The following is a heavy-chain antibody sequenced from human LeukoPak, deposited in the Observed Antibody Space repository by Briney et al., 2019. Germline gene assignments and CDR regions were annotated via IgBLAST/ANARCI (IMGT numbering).Heavy chain of an antibody. V-gene: IGHV4-39*07. Sequence: PSETLSLTCSVSGGSISSNSYYWGWIRQPPGKGLEWIGSIYYTGTTYYNPSLKSRVTISVDTSKNQFSLNLTSVIAADTAVYYCARKRRGGYYFDYWGQGTLVTVSS. CDR2: IYYTGTT. J-gene: IGHJ4*02. D-gene: IGHD3-10*01. CDR1: GGSISSNSYY. CDR3: ARKRRGGYYFDY.